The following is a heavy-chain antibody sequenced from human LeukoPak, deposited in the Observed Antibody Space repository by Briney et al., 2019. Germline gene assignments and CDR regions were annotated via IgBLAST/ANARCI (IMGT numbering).Heavy chain of an antibody. CDR3: ARAGPHYYDSSGNRHFDY. CDR2: INHSGST. CDR1: GGSFSGYY. D-gene: IGHD3-22*01. Sequence: SETLSLTCAVYGGSFSGYYWSWIRQPPGKGLEWIGEINHSGSTNYNPSLKSRVTISVDTSKYQFSLKLSSVTAADTAVYYCARAGPHYYDSSGNRHFDYWGQGTLVTVSS. V-gene: IGHV4-34*01. J-gene: IGHJ4*02.